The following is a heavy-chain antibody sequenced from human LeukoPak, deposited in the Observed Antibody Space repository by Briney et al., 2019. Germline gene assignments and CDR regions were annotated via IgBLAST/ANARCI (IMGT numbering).Heavy chain of an antibody. CDR2: ISSSSSYI. CDR1: GFTFSSSS. CDR3: ASNYYDSSGYIDAFDI. D-gene: IGHD3-22*01. Sequence: PGGSLRLSCAASGFTFSSSSMNWVRQAPGKGLEWVSSISSSSSYIYYADSVKGRFTISRDNAKNSLYLQMNSLRAEDTAVYYRASNYYDSSGYIDAFDIWGQGTMVTVSS. V-gene: IGHV3-21*01. J-gene: IGHJ3*02.